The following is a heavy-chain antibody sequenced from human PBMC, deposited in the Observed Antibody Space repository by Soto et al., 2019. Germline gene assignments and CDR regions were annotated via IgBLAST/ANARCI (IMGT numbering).Heavy chain of an antibody. CDR1: GINYNTYA. CDR2: INVGNGDT. Sequence: QVQLVQSGAEMKKPGASVKLSCKTSGINYNTYAIHWVRQAPGQRLEWMGWINVGNGDTRYSQNFQGRVTLTRDTSASTVYMALDSLNSEDPGVYYCARAISGYVTWGQGTLVTV. J-gene: IGHJ4*02. V-gene: IGHV1-3*01. D-gene: IGHD5-12*01. CDR3: ARAISGYVT.